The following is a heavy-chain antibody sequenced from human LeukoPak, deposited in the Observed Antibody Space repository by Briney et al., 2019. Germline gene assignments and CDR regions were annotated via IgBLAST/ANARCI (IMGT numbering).Heavy chain of an antibody. CDR2: IYYSGST. CDR3: AGSRVGATVGFDY. J-gene: IGHJ4*02. CDR1: GGSISSYY. Sequence: SETLSLTCTVSGGSISSYYWSWIRQPPGKGLEWIGYIYYSGSTYYNPSLKSRVTISVDTSKNQFSLKLNSMTAADTAVYYCAGSRVGATVGFDYWGQGTLVTVSS. V-gene: IGHV4-59*01. D-gene: IGHD1-26*01.